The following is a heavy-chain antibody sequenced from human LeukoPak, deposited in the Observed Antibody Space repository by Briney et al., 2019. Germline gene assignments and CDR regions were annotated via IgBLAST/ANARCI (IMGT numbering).Heavy chain of an antibody. CDR1: GYTLTELS. Sequence: ASVKVSCKVSGYTLTELSMHWVRQASGKGLEWMGGFDPEDGETIYAQKFQGRVTMTEDTSTDTAYMELSSLRSEDTAVYYCATDREGIAAAGQFDYWGQGTLVTVSS. D-gene: IGHD6-13*01. J-gene: IGHJ4*02. V-gene: IGHV1-24*01. CDR3: ATDREGIAAAGQFDY. CDR2: FDPEDGET.